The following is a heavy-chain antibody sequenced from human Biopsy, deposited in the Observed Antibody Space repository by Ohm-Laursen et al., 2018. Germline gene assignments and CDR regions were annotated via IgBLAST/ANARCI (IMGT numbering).Heavy chain of an antibody. V-gene: IGHV4-59*01. CDR1: GGSMSGDY. CDR2: ISDRGTT. J-gene: IGHJ3*01. CDR3: ARLYRLDDYWNDDPPDAFDV. D-gene: IGHD3-3*01. Sequence: TLSLTWTVSGGSMSGDYWSWIRQSPRKGLEWIGHISDRGTTNSNPSLRGRITISVDTPKNQFSLKLNSVSAADTALFFCARLYRLDDYWNDDPPDAFDVWGPGTMVTVSS.